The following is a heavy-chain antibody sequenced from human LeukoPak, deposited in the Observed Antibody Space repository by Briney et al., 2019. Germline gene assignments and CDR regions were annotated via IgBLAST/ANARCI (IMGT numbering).Heavy chain of an antibody. Sequence: PGGSLRLSCAASGFTFSSYSMNWVRQAPGKGLEWVSSIGSSSSYIYYADSVKGRFTISRDNAKNSLYLQMNSLRAEGTAVYYCAREGNDILTGYYLADFDYWGQGTLVTVSS. CDR2: IGSSSSYI. J-gene: IGHJ4*02. CDR1: GFTFSSYS. D-gene: IGHD3-9*01. CDR3: AREGNDILTGYYLADFDY. V-gene: IGHV3-21*01.